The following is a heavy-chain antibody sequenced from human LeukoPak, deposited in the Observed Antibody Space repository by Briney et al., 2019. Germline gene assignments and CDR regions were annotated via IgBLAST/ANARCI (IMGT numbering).Heavy chain of an antibody. CDR1: GYTITDYY. CDR2: IIPNTGGT. CDR3: ARVVLAYYDFWSGYYTGRGMDY. Sequence: ASVKVSCKASGYTITDYYLHWVRQAPGQGLEWMGWIIPNTGGTNYAQKFQDWVTMSSDTSISTAYMELSSLRSDDTAVYYCARVVLAYYDFWSGYYTGRGMDYWGQGTLVTVSS. D-gene: IGHD3-3*01. J-gene: IGHJ4*02. V-gene: IGHV1-2*04.